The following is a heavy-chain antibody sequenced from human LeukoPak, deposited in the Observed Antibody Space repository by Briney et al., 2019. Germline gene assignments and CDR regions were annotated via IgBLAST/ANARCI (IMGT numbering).Heavy chain of an antibody. V-gene: IGHV3-7*01. CDR3: ATTQRTSGRYGNAFDI. CDR1: GFTFSSYR. CDR2: IKQDGSEK. D-gene: IGHD6-19*01. Sequence: GESLRLSCAASGFTFSSYRMSWVRQAPGKGLEWVANIKQDGSEKYYVDSVKGRFTISRDNAKNSLFLQMNSLRADDTAVYYYATTQRTSGRYGNAFDIWGQGTMVTVSS. J-gene: IGHJ3*02.